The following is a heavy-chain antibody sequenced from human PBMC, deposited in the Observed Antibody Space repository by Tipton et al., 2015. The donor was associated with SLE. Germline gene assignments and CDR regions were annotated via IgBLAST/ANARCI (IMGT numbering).Heavy chain of an antibody. CDR3: ARGLHYSSSWYFY. V-gene: IGHV4-39*01. CDR1: GGSISSSDYY. Sequence: TLSLTCTVSGGSISSSDYYWGWIRQPPGKGLEWIGSMYYSGSTYYNPSLKSRVTVSVHTSKNQVSLKLSSVTAADTAVYYCARGLHYSSSWYFYWGQGTLVTVSS. D-gene: IGHD6-13*01. J-gene: IGHJ4*02. CDR2: MYYSGST.